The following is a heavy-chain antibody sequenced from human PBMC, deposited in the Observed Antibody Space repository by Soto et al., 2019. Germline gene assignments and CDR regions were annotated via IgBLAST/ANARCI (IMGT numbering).Heavy chain of an antibody. J-gene: IGHJ6*02. D-gene: IGHD3-22*01. CDR3: AVGYYDSSGYYSRYYYGMDV. CDR1: GDSVSSNSAA. CDR2: TYYRSKWYN. Sequence: SQTLSLTCAISGDSVSSNSAAWNWIRQSPSRGLEWLGRTYYRSKWYNDYAVSVKSRITINPDTSKNQFSLQLNSVTPEDTAVYYCAVGYYDSSGYYSRYYYGMDVWGQGTTVTVSS. V-gene: IGHV6-1*01.